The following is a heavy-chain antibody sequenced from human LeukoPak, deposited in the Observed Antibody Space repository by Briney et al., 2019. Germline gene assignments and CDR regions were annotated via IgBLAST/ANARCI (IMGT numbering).Heavy chain of an antibody. J-gene: IGHJ4*02. CDR2: IYPGDSDT. CDR3: ARAYYDSPTRVDY. V-gene: IGHV5-51*01. D-gene: IGHD3-22*01. Sequence: GESLKISCKGSGYIFTNYWIGWVRQMPGKGLEWMGIIYPGDSDTRYCPSFQGQVTISADKSISTAYLQWSSLKASDTAMYYCARAYYDSPTRVDYWGQGTLVTVSS. CDR1: GYIFTNYW.